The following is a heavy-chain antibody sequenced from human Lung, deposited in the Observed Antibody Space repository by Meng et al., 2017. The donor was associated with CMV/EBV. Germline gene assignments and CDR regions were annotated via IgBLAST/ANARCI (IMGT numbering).Heavy chain of an antibody. Sequence: ASVXVSXKASGHSFTDYYIHWVRQAPGQGLEWMGWINPDSGGTNYAENFQGRVTMTRDTSISTASMELNRLRSEDTAAYYCARDRFRTVRGLFSYWGQGTLVTVSS. CDR2: INPDSGGT. D-gene: IGHD3-10*01. V-gene: IGHV1-2*02. J-gene: IGHJ4*02. CDR1: GHSFTDYY. CDR3: ARDRFRTVRGLFSY.